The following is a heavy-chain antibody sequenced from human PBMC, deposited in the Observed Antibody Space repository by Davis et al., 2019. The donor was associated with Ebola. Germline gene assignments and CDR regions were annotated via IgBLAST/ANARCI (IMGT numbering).Heavy chain of an antibody. Sequence: ASVKVSCKASGYTFTSYGISWVRQAPGQGLEWMGWISAYNGNTNYAQKLQGRVTMTTDTSTSTAYMELRSLRSDDTAVYYCARGITMVQGRGWFDPWGQGTLVIVSS. V-gene: IGHV1-18*01. CDR3: ARGITMVQGRGWFDP. CDR2: ISAYNGNT. CDR1: GYTFTSYG. D-gene: IGHD3-10*01. J-gene: IGHJ5*02.